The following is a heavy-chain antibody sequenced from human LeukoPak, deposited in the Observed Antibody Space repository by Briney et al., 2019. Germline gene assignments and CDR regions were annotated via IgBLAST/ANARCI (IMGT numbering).Heavy chain of an antibody. D-gene: IGHD3-22*01. CDR1: GYTFTSYG. CDR3: ARLGYYDSSGYLELDY. V-gene: IGHV1-18*01. J-gene: IGHJ4*02. Sequence: ASVKVSCKASGYTFTSYGISWVRQAAGQGLEWMGWISAYNGNTNYAQKLQGRVTMTTDTSTSTAYMELRSLRSGDTAVYYCARLGYYDSSGYLELDYWGQGTLVTVSS. CDR2: ISAYNGNT.